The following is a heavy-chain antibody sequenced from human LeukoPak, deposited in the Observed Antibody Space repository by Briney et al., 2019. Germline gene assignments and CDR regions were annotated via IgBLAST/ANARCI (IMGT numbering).Heavy chain of an antibody. D-gene: IGHD3-22*01. CDR1: GASFSGYY. V-gene: IGHV4-34*01. CDR2: ISHSGGT. CDR3: ARTLDTSGYFRNFDY. Sequence: SETLSLTCAIYGASFSGYYWNWIRQPPGKGLEWIGEISHSGGTNYNPSLKSRVTISADTSKNQFSLTLSYMTAADTAVYYCARTLDTSGYFRNFDYWGQGSLVAVSS. J-gene: IGHJ4*02.